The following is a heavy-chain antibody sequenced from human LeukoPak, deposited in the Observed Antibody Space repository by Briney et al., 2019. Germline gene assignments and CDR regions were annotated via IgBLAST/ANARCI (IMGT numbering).Heavy chain of an antibody. CDR3: ARRTTYYDILTGYYTDWFDP. V-gene: IGHV1-18*01. J-gene: IGHJ5*02. D-gene: IGHD3-9*01. CDR1: GYTFTSYG. CDR2: ISAYNGNT. Sequence: GASVKVSCKACGYTFTSYGISWVRQAPGQGLELMGWISAYNGNTNYAQKLQGRVTMTTDTSTSTAYMELRSLRSDDTAVYYCARRTTYYDILTGYYTDWFDPWGQGTLVTVSS.